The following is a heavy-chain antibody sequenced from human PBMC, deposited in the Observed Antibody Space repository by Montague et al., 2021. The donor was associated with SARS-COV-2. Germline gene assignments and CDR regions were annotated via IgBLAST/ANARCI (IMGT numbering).Heavy chain of an antibody. CDR3: ARDIAGDASYYMDV. J-gene: IGHJ6*03. Sequence: SLRLSCAASGFTLSGSWMHWVRQAPGKGLVWVSDNYGSTTNYAASVKGRFTISRDNAKNTAYLQMNSLRAEDTAVYYCARDIAGDASYYMDVWGRGTTVTVSS. CDR1: GFTLSGSW. V-gene: IGHV3-74*01. D-gene: IGHD3-10*01. CDR2: DNYGSTT.